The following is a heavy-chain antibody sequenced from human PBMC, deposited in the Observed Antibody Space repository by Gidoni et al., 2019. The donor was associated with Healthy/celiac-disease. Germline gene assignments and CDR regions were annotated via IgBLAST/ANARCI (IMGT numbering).Heavy chain of an antibody. V-gene: IGHV3-23*01. J-gene: IGHJ4*02. CDR1: GFTFSSYA. CDR2: ISGSGGST. CDR3: ANTIVVAAYFDY. D-gene: IGHD3-22*01. Sequence: EVQLLESGGGLVQPGGSLRLSCAASGFTFSSYAMSWVRQAPGKGLEWVSAISGSGGSTYYADSVKGRFPISRDNSKNALYLQMNSLRAEDTAVYYCANTIVVAAYFDYWGQGTLVTVSS.